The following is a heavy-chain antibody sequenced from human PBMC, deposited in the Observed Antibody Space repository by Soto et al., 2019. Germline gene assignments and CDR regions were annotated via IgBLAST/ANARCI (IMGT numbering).Heavy chain of an antibody. Sequence: QVQLQQWGAGLLKPSETLSLTCAVYGGSFSGYYWSWIRQPPGKGLEWIGEINHSGSTNYNPSLKSRVTISVDTSKNQFSLKLSSVTAADTAVYYCARAGYSSSWYGYWGQGTLVTVSS. V-gene: IGHV4-34*01. CDR3: ARAGYSSSWYGY. D-gene: IGHD6-13*01. CDR1: GGSFSGYY. J-gene: IGHJ4*02. CDR2: INHSGST.